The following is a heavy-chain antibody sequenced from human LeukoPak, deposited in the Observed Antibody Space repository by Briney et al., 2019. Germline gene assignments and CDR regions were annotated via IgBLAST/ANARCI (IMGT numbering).Heavy chain of an antibody. Sequence: PSETLSLTCTVSGGSISSSSYYWGWIRQPPGKGLEWIGSIYYSGSTYYNPSLKSRVTISVDTSKNQFSLKLSSVTAADTAVYYCATPPNLYDSNGYIDYWGQGTLVTVSS. D-gene: IGHD3-22*01. CDR3: ATPPNLYDSNGYIDY. CDR1: GGSISSSSYY. CDR2: IYYSGST. J-gene: IGHJ4*02. V-gene: IGHV4-39*01.